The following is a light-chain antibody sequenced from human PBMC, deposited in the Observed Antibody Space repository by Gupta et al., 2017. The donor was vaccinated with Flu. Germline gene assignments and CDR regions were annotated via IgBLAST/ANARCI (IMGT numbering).Light chain of an antibody. V-gene: IGKV3-15*01. J-gene: IGKJ4*01. CDR1: QSVDNN. Sequence: EIVMTQSPVTLSASPGETVSLSCRASQSVDNNVAWYKQKPGQAPSLLISGASARATGVPARRSDSGYGTQFSLTISSRQPEDFAVYYCQQYATWPPRTFGGGT. CDR3: QQYATWPPRT. CDR2: GAS.